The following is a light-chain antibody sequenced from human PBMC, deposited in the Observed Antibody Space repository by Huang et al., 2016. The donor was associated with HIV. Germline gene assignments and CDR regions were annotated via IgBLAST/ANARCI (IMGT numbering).Light chain of an antibody. J-gene: IGKJ4*01. Sequence: EIVLTQSPATLSLSPGERATLSCRASQSVSSCLAWYQQNPGQSPRLLIYDASNRATGIPARFSGSGSGTDFTLTISSLEPEDFAVYYCQQCNNLLTFGGGTEVEIK. CDR1: QSVSSC. V-gene: IGKV3-11*01. CDR3: QQCNNLLT. CDR2: DAS.